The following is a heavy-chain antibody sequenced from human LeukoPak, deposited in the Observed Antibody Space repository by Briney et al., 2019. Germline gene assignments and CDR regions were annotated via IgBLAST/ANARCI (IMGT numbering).Heavy chain of an antibody. CDR3: LVDLYAGTNGYKEQGLFDP. J-gene: IGHJ5*02. D-gene: IGHD2-8*01. Sequence: GGSLRLSCAASGFTFSYYWIRWVRHAPGKGLVWVAHISRVGSDTNYAHSVKGRFTISRDNAKNTVYLQMNSLRAEDTTVDYCLVDLYAGTNGYKEQGLFDPWGQGTLVTVSS. V-gene: IGHV3-74*01. CDR1: GFTFSYYW. CDR2: ISRVGSDT.